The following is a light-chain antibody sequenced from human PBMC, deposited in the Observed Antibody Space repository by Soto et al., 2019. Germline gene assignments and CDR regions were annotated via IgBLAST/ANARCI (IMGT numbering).Light chain of an antibody. CDR3: QQRHHWLRT. V-gene: IGKV3-11*01. J-gene: IGKJ2*01. CDR2: DAS. Sequence: EIVLTQSPATLSLSPGERATLSCRASQSVSWYLAWYQQKPGQAPRLLIYDASKRAAGIPARFSGSGSDTNFTLTISSLDPEDFAVYYCQQRHHWLRTFGQGTKVDI. CDR1: QSVSWY.